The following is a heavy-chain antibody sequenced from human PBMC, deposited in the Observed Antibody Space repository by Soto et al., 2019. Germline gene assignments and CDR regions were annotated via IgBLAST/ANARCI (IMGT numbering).Heavy chain of an antibody. J-gene: IGHJ6*02. V-gene: IGHV1-69*13. CDR1: GGTFSSYA. Sequence: SLKVSCKASGGTFSSYAISWVRQAPGQGLEWMGGIIPIFGTANYAQKFQGRVTITADESTSTAYMELSSLRSEDTAVYYCASAGYSYGKLYGMDVWGQGTTVTVSS. CDR3: ASAGYSYGKLYGMDV. CDR2: IIPIFGTA. D-gene: IGHD5-18*01.